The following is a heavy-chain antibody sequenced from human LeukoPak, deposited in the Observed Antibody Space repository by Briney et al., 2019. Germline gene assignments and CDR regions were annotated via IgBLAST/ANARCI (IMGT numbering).Heavy chain of an antibody. CDR2: IYYSGST. D-gene: IGHD3-3*01. Sequence: PSETLSLTCTVSGGSISSSSYYWGWIRQPPGKGLEWIGSIYYSGSTYYNPSLKSRVTISVDTSKNQFSLKLSSVTAADTAVFYCASWFGRSAYFDYWGQGALVTVSS. J-gene: IGHJ4*02. CDR3: ASWFGRSAYFDY. V-gene: IGHV4-39*01. CDR1: GGSISSSSYY.